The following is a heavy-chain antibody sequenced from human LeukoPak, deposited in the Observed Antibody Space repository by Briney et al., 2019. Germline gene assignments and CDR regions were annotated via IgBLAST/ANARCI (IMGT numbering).Heavy chain of an antibody. J-gene: IGHJ4*02. D-gene: IGHD2-21*01. V-gene: IGHV3-30*18. CDR3: AKGCCNVGFDY. CDR2: ISYDVSNK. CDR1: GFTFTSYG. Sequence: PRRSLRLSCAASGFTFTSYGMDWVRQAPGKGLEWVAVISYDVSNKNYADSVKGRFTISTDNSKNTLYLQMNSLRAEDTAVYYCAKGCCNVGFDYWGQGTLVTVSS.